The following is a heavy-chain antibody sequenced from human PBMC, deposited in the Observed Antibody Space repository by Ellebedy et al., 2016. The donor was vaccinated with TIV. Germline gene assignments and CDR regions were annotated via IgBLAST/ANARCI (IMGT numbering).Heavy chain of an antibody. CDR1: GFTFDDYT. Sequence: GGSLRLXXAASGFTFDDYTMHWVRQAPGKGLEWVSLISWDGGSTYYADSVKGRFTISRDNSKNSLYLQMNSLRTEDTALYYCAKAYGSGTYYFDYWGQGTTVTVSS. CDR2: ISWDGGST. D-gene: IGHD3-10*01. CDR3: AKAYGSGTYYFDY. J-gene: IGHJ4*03. V-gene: IGHV3-43*01.